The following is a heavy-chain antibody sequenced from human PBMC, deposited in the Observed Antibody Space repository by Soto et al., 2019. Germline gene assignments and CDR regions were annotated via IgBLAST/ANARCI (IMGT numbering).Heavy chain of an antibody. CDR3: AKFWFSTRARDAFDI. CDR2: ISGSGGST. D-gene: IGHD3-9*01. J-gene: IGHJ3*02. CDR1: GFTFSSYA. Sequence: EVQLLESGGGLVQPGGSLRLSCAASGFTFSSYAMSWVRQAPGKGLEWVSAISGSGGSTYYADSVKGRFTIYRDNSKNTQYLQMNSLRAEDTAVYYCAKFWFSTRARDAFDIWGQGTMVTVSS. V-gene: IGHV3-23*01.